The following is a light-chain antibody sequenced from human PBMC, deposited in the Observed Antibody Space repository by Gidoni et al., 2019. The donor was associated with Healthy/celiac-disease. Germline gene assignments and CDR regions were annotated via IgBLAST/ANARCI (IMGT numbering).Light chain of an antibody. CDR3: QQSYSTPS. V-gene: IGKV1-39*01. CDR1: QSISSY. Sequence: DIQMTQSPSSLSASVGDRVTITCRASQSISSYLNWYQQKPGKAPKLLIYAASRLQSGVQSRFSGSGSGTDFTLTISSLQPEEFATYYCQQSYSTPSFGPGTKVDIK. J-gene: IGKJ3*01. CDR2: AAS.